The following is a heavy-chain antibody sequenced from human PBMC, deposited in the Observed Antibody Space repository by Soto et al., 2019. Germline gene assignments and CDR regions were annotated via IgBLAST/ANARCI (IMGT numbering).Heavy chain of an antibody. J-gene: IGHJ6*02. CDR1: GFTFSRYS. CDR2: ISSSGSYI. CDR3: EREVGGYGLDV. Sequence: GGSLRLSCAASGFTFSRYSMNWVRQAPGKGLEWGSSISSSGSYIHYADSVKGRFTISRDNAKNSLYLQMNSLRAEDTAVYYCEREVGGYGLDVCGQGPTVTVYS. D-gene: IGHD6-19*01. V-gene: IGHV3-21*01.